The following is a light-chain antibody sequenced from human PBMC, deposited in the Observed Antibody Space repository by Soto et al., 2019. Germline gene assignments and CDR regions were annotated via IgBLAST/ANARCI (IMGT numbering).Light chain of an antibody. V-gene: IGKV1-5*03. Sequence: DIQMTQSPSTLSASVGDRVTITCRASQNIYNYLAWYQQKPGKAPKPLIYKASTLESGVPSRFSGSGSGKEFTLTISSLPPDDFATYYCHQYSVTSSFGPGTKVDVK. CDR1: QNIYNY. J-gene: IGKJ3*01. CDR3: HQYSVTSS. CDR2: KAS.